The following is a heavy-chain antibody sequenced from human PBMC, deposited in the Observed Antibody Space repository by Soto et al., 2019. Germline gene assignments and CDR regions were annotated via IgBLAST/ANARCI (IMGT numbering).Heavy chain of an antibody. D-gene: IGHD3-16*02. Sequence: PGGSLRLSCAASGFTFSSYAMHWVRQAPGKGLEWVAVISYDGSNKYYADSVKGRFTISRDNSKNTLYLQMNSLRAEDTAVYYCARETAAADYDYVWGSYRPSPGERYGMDVWGQGTTVTVSS. CDR2: ISYDGSNK. CDR3: ARETAAADYDYVWGSYRPSPGERYGMDV. V-gene: IGHV3-30-3*01. CDR1: GFTFSSYA. J-gene: IGHJ6*02.